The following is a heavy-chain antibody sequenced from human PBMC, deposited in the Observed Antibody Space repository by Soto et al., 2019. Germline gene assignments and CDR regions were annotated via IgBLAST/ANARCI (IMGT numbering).Heavy chain of an antibody. D-gene: IGHD6-19*01. CDR1: GFTFSSYW. Sequence: EVQLVESGGGLVQPGGSLRVSCAASGFTFSSYWMHWVRQAPGKGLVWVSRINSDGSSTSYADSVKGRFTISRDNAKNTLYLQMNSLRAEDTAIDYCARRGAVAGLHYWGQGTLVTVSS. J-gene: IGHJ4*02. CDR2: INSDGSST. V-gene: IGHV3-74*01. CDR3: ARRGAVAGLHY.